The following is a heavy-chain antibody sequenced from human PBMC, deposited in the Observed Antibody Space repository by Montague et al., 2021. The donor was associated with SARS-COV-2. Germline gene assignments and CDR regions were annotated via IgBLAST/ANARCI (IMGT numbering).Heavy chain of an antibody. D-gene: IGHD3-9*01. CDR1: GGSISSGSYY. Sequence: TLSLTCTVSGGSISSGSYYWSWIRQPAGKGLEWIWRIYTSGSTNYNPSLKSRVTISVDTSKNQFSLKLSSVTAADTAVYYCASDQYDNPFDPWGQGTLVTVSS. V-gene: IGHV4-61*02. CDR2: IYTSGST. J-gene: IGHJ5*02. CDR3: ASDQYDNPFDP.